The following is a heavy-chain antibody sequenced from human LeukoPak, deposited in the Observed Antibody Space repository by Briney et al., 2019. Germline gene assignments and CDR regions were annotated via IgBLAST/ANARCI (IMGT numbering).Heavy chain of an antibody. D-gene: IGHD5-18*01. V-gene: IGHV4-59*08. CDR3: ARRGDTTMVIDY. CDR1: GGSISSDY. J-gene: IGHJ4*02. Sequence: SETLSLTCTVSGGSISSDYWSWIRQPPGKGLEWIGYIYYSGTTNYNPSLKSRVTISVDTSKNQFSLKLSSVTAADTAVYYCARRGDTTMVIDYWGQGTLVTVSS. CDR2: IYYSGTT.